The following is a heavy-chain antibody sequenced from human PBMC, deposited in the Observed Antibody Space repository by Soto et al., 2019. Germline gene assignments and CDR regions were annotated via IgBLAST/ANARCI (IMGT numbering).Heavy chain of an antibody. D-gene: IGHD2-21*02. CDR3: ARVCGGDCHNGMDV. V-gene: IGHV4-30-2*01. J-gene: IGHJ6*02. Sequence: SETLSLTCNDSGGSVSGYSWSWIRQPPGKGLEWIGYIYHSGSTYYNPSLKSRVTISVDRSKNQFSLKLSSVTAADTAVYYCARVCGGDCHNGMDVWGQGTTVTVSS. CDR2: IYHSGST. CDR1: GGSVSGYS.